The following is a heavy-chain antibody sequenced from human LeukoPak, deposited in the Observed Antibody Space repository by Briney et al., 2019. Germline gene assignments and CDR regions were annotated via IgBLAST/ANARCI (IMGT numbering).Heavy chain of an antibody. CDR3: ARDWVYKIDY. Sequence: GGSLRLSCETAGFTFSSYVMHWIRRTPGKGLVWVSRISHDGIISYADSVKGRFTISRDNAKNTLILQMNSLRVEDTAVYYCARDWVYKIDYWGRGTLVTVSS. CDR1: GFTFSSYV. V-gene: IGHV3-74*01. D-gene: IGHD5-24*01. CDR2: ISHDGII. J-gene: IGHJ4*02.